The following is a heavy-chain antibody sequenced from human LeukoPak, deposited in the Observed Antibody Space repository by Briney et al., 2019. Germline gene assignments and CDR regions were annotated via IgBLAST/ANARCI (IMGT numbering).Heavy chain of an antibody. CDR3: VRDPLKIAAAGNDAFDI. J-gene: IGHJ3*02. Sequence: SETLSLTCTVSGGSISNYYWNWIRQPAGKGLEWIGRKSVSGHTNYRSSLESRVTMSVDTSKNQFSLRLNSVTTADTAVYYCVRDPLKIAAAGNDAFDIWGQGTMVTVSS. CDR2: KSVSGHT. CDR1: GGSISNYY. V-gene: IGHV4-4*07. D-gene: IGHD6-13*01.